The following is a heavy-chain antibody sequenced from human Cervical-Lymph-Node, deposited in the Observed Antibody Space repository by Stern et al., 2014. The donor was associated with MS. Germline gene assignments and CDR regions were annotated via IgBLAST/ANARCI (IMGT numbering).Heavy chain of an antibody. CDR2: INPSGGST. J-gene: IGHJ3*02. V-gene: IGHV1-46*01. Sequence: VQLVQSGAEVKKPGASVKVSCKASGYTFTSYYMHWVRQAPGQGLEWMGIINPSGGSTSYAQKFQGRVTMTRDTSTSTVYMELNRLRSEGPGVVLWARNGYGNWGFYYGFYILGQGTMVTVSS. CDR3: ARNGYGNWGFYYGFYI. D-gene: IGHD3-16*01. CDR1: GYTFTSYY.